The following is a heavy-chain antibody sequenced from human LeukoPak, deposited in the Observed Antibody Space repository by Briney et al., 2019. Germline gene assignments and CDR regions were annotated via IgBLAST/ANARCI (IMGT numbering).Heavy chain of an antibody. Sequence: SETLSLTCTVSGGSISSSSYYWGWIRQPPGKGLEWIGSIYYSGSTYYNPSLKSRVTISVDTSKNQFSLKLSSVTAADTAVYYCAREVLMVYALDYWGQGTLVTVSS. J-gene: IGHJ4*02. D-gene: IGHD2-8*01. CDR3: AREVLMVYALDY. CDR2: IYYSGST. V-gene: IGHV4-39*07. CDR1: GGSISSSSYY.